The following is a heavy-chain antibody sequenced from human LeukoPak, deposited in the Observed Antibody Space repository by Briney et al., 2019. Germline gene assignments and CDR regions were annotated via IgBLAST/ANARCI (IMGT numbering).Heavy chain of an antibody. Sequence: GGSLRLSCAASGFTFSSYAMSWVRQAPGKGLEWVSAISGSGGSTYYADSVKGRFTISRDNSKNTLYLQMNSLRAEDTAVYYCAKSATSDYGDYLVNWFDPWGQGTLVPVSS. J-gene: IGHJ5*02. D-gene: IGHD4-17*01. CDR1: GFTFSSYA. V-gene: IGHV3-23*01. CDR2: ISGSGGST. CDR3: AKSATSDYGDYLVNWFDP.